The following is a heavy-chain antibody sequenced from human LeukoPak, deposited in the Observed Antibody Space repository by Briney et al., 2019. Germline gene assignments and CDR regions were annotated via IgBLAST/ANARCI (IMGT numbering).Heavy chain of an antibody. CDR1: GFTFSSYA. Sequence: GGSLRLSCAAPGFTFSSYARSWVGQAPGRGWRGAPIFSGSGGSTYYADSVKGRFTISRDNSKNTLYLQMSSLRAEDTAVYYCAKERAPRVTTGGFDYWGQGTLVTVSS. J-gene: IGHJ4*02. V-gene: IGHV3-23*01. CDR3: AKERAPRVTTGGFDY. CDR2: FSGSGGST. D-gene: IGHD4-17*01.